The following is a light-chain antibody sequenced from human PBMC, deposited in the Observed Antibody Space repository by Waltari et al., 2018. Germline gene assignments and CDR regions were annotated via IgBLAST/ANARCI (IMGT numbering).Light chain of an antibody. V-gene: IGLV4-69*01. J-gene: IGLJ3*02. Sequence: QLVLTQSPSASAPLGASVKPTCTLASGPTYYAIAWHQQQPEKGPRHLMKVNSDGSHSKGDGIPDRFSGSSSGAERYLTISSLQSEDEADYYCQTWGAGIRVFGGGTKLTVL. CDR2: VNSDGSH. CDR1: SGPTYYA. CDR3: QTWGAGIRV.